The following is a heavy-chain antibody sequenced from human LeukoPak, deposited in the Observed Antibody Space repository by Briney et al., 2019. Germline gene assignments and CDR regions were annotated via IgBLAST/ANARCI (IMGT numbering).Heavy chain of an antibody. Sequence: GASVKVSCKASGYTFTDYSIHWVRQAPGQGLEWMGRINPNSGGTSFAQNFQGRVTMTRDTSINTVYMEVSRLRSDDTAVYYCARDLSDNWFDPWGQGTLVTVSS. CDR3: ARDLSDNWFDP. D-gene: IGHD1-26*01. CDR1: GYTFTDYS. J-gene: IGHJ5*02. CDR2: INPNSGGT. V-gene: IGHV1-2*02.